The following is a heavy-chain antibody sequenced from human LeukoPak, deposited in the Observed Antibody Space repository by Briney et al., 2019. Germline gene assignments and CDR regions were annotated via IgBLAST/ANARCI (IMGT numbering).Heavy chain of an antibody. J-gene: IGHJ4*02. CDR2: INPSGGST. Sequence: GASVKVSCKASEYTFTSYYMHWVRQAPGQGLEWMGIINPSGGSTSYAQKFQGRVTMTRDTSTSTVYMELRSLRSEDTAVYYCARVSVDIVATFDYWGQGTLVTVSS. CDR1: EYTFTSYY. CDR3: ARVSVDIVATFDY. D-gene: IGHD5-12*01. V-gene: IGHV1-46*01.